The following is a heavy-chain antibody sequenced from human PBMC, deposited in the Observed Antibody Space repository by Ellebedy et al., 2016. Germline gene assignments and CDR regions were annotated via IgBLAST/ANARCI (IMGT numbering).Heavy chain of an antibody. J-gene: IGHJ6*02. CDR2: IDGDGDT. V-gene: IGHV2-70*13. CDR1: GLSLASNEAS. D-gene: IGHD6-13*01. CDR3: ARMVGLSGTGGHFYAMDV. Sequence: SGPTLVXPTQTLTLTCTFSGLSLASNEASLSWTRQPPGKALEWLALIDGDGDTYYSTSLKTRLTISKATSKNRVVLTMTDMGPVDTGTYFCARMVGLSGTGGHFYAMDVWGPGTTVTVAS.